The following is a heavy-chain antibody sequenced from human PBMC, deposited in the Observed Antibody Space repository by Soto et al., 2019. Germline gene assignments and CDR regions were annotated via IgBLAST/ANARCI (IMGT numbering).Heavy chain of an antibody. D-gene: IGHD6-25*01. CDR2: VHHSGNS. Sequence: SETLSVTYAVSGDSIRSVKWWSGVRQPPGKGLEWIGEVHHSGNSNYNPSLKSRVIISVDKPKNQFSLNLSSVTDADTAVYYCARGERQQQRDYWGQGTLVTVS. CDR3: ARGERQQQRDY. CDR1: GDSIRSVKW. J-gene: IGHJ4*02. V-gene: IGHV4-4*02.